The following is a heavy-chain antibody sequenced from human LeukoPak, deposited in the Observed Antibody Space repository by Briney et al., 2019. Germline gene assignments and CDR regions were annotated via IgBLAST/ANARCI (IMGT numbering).Heavy chain of an antibody. CDR1: GYIFTSYW. J-gene: IGHJ4*02. V-gene: IGHV5-51*01. CDR3: ARSGLKDYYGSGSYE. D-gene: IGHD3-10*01. Sequence: GESLKISCKGSGYIFTSYWIGWVRQMPGKGLEWMGIIYPGDSDTRYSPSFQGQVTISADKSISTAYLQWSSLRASDTAMYYCARSGLKDYYGSGSYEWGQGTLVTVSS. CDR2: IYPGDSDT.